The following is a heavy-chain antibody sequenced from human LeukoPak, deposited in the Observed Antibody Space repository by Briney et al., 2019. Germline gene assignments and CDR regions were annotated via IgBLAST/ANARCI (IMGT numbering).Heavy chain of an antibody. D-gene: IGHD5-24*01. J-gene: IGHJ4*02. V-gene: IGHV3-15*01. CDR3: TTATSVTTSWS. CDR2: IRSNSDGGTA. Sequence: GGSLRLSCAASGFTFRNIWMTWVRQAPGRGLEWVGRIRSNSDGGTADYAAPVKGRFTISRDDSKTTLYLQLNSLKAEDTAVYYCTTATSVTTSWSWGQGTLVTVSS. CDR1: GFTFRNIW.